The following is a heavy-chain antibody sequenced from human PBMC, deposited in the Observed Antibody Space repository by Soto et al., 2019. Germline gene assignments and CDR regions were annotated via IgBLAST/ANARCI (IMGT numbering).Heavy chain of an antibody. CDR3: ARDRAMDDY. D-gene: IGHD5-18*01. V-gene: IGHV3-7*03. Sequence: QPGGSLRLSCTTSGFTFSNFWMNWVRQAPGKGLEWVANIRQDGSEKNYVDSVKGRFTISRDNAKNSVYLQMNSLRGEDTAVYYCARDRAMDDYWGQGTLVTVSS. CDR1: GFTFSNFW. CDR2: IRQDGSEK. J-gene: IGHJ4*02.